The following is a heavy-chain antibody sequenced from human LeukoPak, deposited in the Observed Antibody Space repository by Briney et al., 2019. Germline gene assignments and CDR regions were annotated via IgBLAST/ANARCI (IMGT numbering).Heavy chain of an antibody. D-gene: IGHD5-18*01. Sequence: ASVKVSRKASGGAFSSYGISWVRQAPGQGLEWKGVIIPIFGTTNYAQKFQGSGMTTADNTARTAYMQQRSLITEDTAVYYCAWSRGYSYGSYFDYWGQGTLVTVSS. CDR2: IIPIFGTT. CDR1: GGAFSSYG. J-gene: IGHJ4*02. V-gene: IGHV1-69*06. CDR3: AWSRGYSYGSYFDY.